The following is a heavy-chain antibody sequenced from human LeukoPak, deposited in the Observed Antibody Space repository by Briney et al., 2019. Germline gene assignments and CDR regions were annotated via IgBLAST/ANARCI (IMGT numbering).Heavy chain of an antibody. J-gene: IGHJ4*02. CDR3: AKGLRFSAMAGFDY. Sequence: GGSLSLSCVASGFTVSSNYMSWVRQAPGKGLEWVSAIFSGGSTFYADSVKGRFTISRDNSKNTLYLQMNSLRAEDTAVYYCAKGLRFSAMAGFDYWGQGTLVTVSS. CDR1: GFTVSSNY. V-gene: IGHV3-53*01. CDR2: IFSGGST. D-gene: IGHD5-18*01.